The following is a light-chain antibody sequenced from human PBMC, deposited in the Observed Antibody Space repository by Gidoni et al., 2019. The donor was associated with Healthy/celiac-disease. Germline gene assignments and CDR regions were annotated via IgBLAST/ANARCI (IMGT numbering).Light chain of an antibody. CDR2: DTS. CDR3: LLSYSGAHVV. CDR1: TGAVTSGHY. V-gene: IGLV7-46*01. J-gene: IGLJ2*01. Sequence: AVVTQEPSLTVSPGGTVTLTCGSSTGAVTSGHYPYWFQQKPGQAPRTLIYDTSNKHSWTPARFSGSLLGGKAALTLSGAQPADEAEYYCLLSYSGAHVVFGGGTKLTVL.